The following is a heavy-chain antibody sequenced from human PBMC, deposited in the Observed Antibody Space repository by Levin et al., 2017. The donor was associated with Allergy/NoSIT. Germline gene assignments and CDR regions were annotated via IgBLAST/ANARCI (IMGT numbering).Heavy chain of an antibody. D-gene: IGHD5-12*01. Sequence: GESLKISCAASGFTFDDYGMSWVRQAPGKGLEWVSGISWNGASTGYADSVKGRFTISRDNAKNSLYLQMNRLRAEDTALYYCARDTDIVTTIGAFGIWGQGTLVTVSS. CDR2: ISWNGAST. V-gene: IGHV3-20*04. J-gene: IGHJ3*02. CDR1: GFTFDDYG. CDR3: ARDTDIVTTIGAFGI.